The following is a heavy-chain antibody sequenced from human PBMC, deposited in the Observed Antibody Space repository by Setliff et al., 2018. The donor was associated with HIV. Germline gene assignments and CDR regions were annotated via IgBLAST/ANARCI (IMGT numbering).Heavy chain of an antibody. CDR3: ARGLIHFDP. J-gene: IGHJ5*02. CDR2: IYHSGTT. Sequence: PSETLSLTCTVSGGSIINTRYYWGWMRQTPGKGLEWIGRIYHSGTTYYNPSLKSRVTISVDTSKNQFSLKLSSVTAADTAVYYCARGLIHFDPWGQGTLVTVSS. D-gene: IGHD3-10*01. CDR1: GGSIINTRYY. V-gene: IGHV4-39*01.